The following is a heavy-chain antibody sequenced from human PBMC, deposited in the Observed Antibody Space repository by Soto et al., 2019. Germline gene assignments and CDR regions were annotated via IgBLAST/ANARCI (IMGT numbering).Heavy chain of an antibody. D-gene: IGHD3-22*01. Sequence: SETLSLTCPVSGCSISSGRNYWGWIRQPPGKGLEWIGSIYYSGSTYYNPSLKSRVTISVDTSKNQFSLKLSSVTAADTAVYYGARGPYYYDSSGYYNYWGQGTLVTVS. V-gene: IGHV4-39*01. CDR2: IYYSGST. CDR3: ARGPYYYDSSGYYNY. J-gene: IGHJ4*02. CDR1: GCSISSGRNY.